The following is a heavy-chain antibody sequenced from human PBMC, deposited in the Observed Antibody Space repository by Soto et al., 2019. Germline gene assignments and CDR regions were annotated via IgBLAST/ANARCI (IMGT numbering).Heavy chain of an antibody. J-gene: IGHJ4*01. CDR3: ARGGDVVVPTALDY. CDR1: GGSINSSNW. V-gene: IGHV4-4*02. Sequence: QVQLQESGPGLVKPSGTLSLTCAVSGGSINSSNWWSWVRQPPGKGLEWIGEIYHSGSTNYNPSLKSRVTISVDKSKNQFSLNLSSMTAADTAVYYCARGGDVVVPTALDYWGQEPWSPSPQ. D-gene: IGHD2-2*01. CDR2: IYHSGST.